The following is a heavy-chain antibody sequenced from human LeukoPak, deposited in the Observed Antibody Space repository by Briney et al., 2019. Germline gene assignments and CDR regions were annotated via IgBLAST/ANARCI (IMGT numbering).Heavy chain of an antibody. CDR1: GFTFSSYW. CDR3: ARALVGATLINFDY. D-gene: IGHD1-26*01. CDR2: IKQDGSEK. J-gene: IGHJ4*02. Sequence: GGSLRLSCAASGFTFSSYWMSWVRQAPGKGLEGVANIKQDGSEKYYVDSVKGRFTISRDNAKNSLYLQMNSLRAEDTAVYYCARALVGATLINFDYWGQGTLVTVSS. V-gene: IGHV3-7*01.